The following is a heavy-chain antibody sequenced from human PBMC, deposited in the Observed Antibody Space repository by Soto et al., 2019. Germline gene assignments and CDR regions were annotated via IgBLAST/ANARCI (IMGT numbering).Heavy chain of an antibody. CDR1: GFTFSSYG. V-gene: IGHV3-30*18. J-gene: IGHJ6*02. CDR3: AKDLRYSRQYYYYYGMDV. CDR2: ISYDGSNK. Sequence: SLRLSCAASGFTFSSYGMHWVRKAPGKGLEWVAVISYDGSNKYYADSVKGRFTISRDNSKNTLYLQMNSLRAEDTAVYYCAKDLRYSRQYYYYYGMDVWGQGTTVTVSS. D-gene: IGHD2-15*01.